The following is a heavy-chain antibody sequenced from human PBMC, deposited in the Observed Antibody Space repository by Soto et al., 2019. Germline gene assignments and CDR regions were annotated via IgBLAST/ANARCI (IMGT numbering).Heavy chain of an antibody. V-gene: IGHV3-30*18. Sequence: PEGSLGLSGTASGVTFRSYGMDWVRQAPGKGLERVAVISYDGSNKYYADSVKGRFTISRDNSKNTLYLQMNSLSAEETAVYYCAKGHHYDSSGYYYSDAFDIWGQGTMVPVSS. CDR2: ISYDGSNK. CDR1: GVTFRSYG. D-gene: IGHD3-22*01. J-gene: IGHJ3*02. CDR3: AKGHHYDSSGYYYSDAFDI.